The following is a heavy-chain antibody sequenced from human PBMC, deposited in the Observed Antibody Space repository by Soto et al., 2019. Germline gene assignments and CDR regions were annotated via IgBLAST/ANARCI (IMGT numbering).Heavy chain of an antibody. CDR1: GYTFITYV. CDR2: INTVNGNT. Sequence: ASVKVSCKASGYTFITYVIHWVRQAPGQRLQWMGWINTVNGNTKYSQNFQGRVTFSKDPSANTASMELSSLRSEDTAVYYCARDKDRSGWYNWFDPWGQGXLVTVHS. CDR3: ARDKDRSGWYNWFDP. V-gene: IGHV1-3*04. D-gene: IGHD6-19*01. J-gene: IGHJ5*02.